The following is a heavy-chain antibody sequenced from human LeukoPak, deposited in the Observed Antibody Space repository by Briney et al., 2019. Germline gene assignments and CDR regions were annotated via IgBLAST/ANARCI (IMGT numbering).Heavy chain of an antibody. CDR2: IIPIFGTA. V-gene: IGHV1-69*05. Sequence: GSSVKVSCKASGGTFSSYAISWVRQAPGQGLEWMGGIIPIFGTANYAQKFQGRVTITTDESTSTAYMELSSLRSEDTAVYYCAGVVPAATDGLGAFDYWGQGTLVTVSS. D-gene: IGHD2-2*01. CDR1: GGTFSSYA. CDR3: AGVVPAATDGLGAFDY. J-gene: IGHJ4*02.